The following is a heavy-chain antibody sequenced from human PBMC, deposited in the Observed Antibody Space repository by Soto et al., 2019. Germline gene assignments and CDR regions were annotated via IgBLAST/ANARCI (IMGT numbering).Heavy chain of an antibody. CDR2: IIPIFGTA. V-gene: IGHV1-69*01. CDR1: GGTFSSYA. CDR3: ARADCSSTSCYDMYVVDY. D-gene: IGHD2-2*01. Sequence: QVQLVQSGAEVKKPGSSVKVSCKASGGTFSSYAISWVRQAPGQGLEWMGGIIPIFGTANYAQKFQGKVTITADESTSTAYMELSSLRSEDTAVYYCARADCSSTSCYDMYVVDYWGQGTLVTVSS. J-gene: IGHJ4*02.